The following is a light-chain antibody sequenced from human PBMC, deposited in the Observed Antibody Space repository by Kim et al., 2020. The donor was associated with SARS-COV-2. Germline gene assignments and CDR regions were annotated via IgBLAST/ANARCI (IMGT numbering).Light chain of an antibody. CDR3: KSYAKSLNSVV. J-gene: IGLJ1*01. Sequence: QSVLTQPPSVSGAPGQRVTISCMGSSSSSGEGYDVHWYQQLPGTAPKVVIFANNNRPSGVPRRFSGSKTGASASLAISGLEAEDEAEYYCKSYAKSLNSVVFGTGTKVTVL. CDR2: ANN. V-gene: IGLV1-40*01. CDR1: SSSSGEGYD.